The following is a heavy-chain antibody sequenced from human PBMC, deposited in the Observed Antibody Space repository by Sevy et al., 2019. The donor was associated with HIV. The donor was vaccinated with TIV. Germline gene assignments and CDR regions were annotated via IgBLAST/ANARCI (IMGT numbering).Heavy chain of an antibody. D-gene: IGHD4-4*01. CDR2: INSDSGVT. CDR3: ARLTTQPTSDLYGMDV. Sequence: VSVKVSCKASDYIFTDYYIHWVRQAPGQGLEWMAWINSDSGVTNYAQRFQGEVTVTRDTSLSTAYLELSRLKSNDTAIYYCARLTTQPTSDLYGMDVWGQGTRVTVSS. V-gene: IGHV1-2*02. CDR1: DYIFTDYY. J-gene: IGHJ6*02.